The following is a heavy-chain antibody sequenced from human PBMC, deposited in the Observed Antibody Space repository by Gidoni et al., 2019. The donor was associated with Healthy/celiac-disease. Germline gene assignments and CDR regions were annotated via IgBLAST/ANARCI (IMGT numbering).Heavy chain of an antibody. Sequence: GGYYWSWIRQHPGKGLEWIGYIYYSGSTYYNPSLKSRVTISVDTSKNQFSLKLSSVTAADTAVYYCARFGYYYDSIPYWGQGTLVTGSS. CDR3: ARFGYYYDSIPY. D-gene: IGHD3-22*01. V-gene: IGHV4-31*02. J-gene: IGHJ4*02. CDR2: IYYSGST. CDR1: GGYY.